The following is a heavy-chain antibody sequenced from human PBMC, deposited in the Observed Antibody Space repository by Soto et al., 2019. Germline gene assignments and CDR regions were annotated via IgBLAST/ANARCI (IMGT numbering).Heavy chain of an antibody. CDR3: ASGRGGYCSSTSCYESYNWFDP. Sequence: QLQLQESGPGLVKPSETLSLTCTVSGGSISSSSYYWGWIRQPPGKGLEWIGSIYYSGSTYYNPSLKSRVTISVDTSKNQFSLKLSSVTAADTAVYYCASGRGGYCSSTSCYESYNWFDPWGQGTLVTVSS. CDR1: GGSISSSSYY. CDR2: IYYSGST. J-gene: IGHJ5*02. D-gene: IGHD2-2*01. V-gene: IGHV4-39*01.